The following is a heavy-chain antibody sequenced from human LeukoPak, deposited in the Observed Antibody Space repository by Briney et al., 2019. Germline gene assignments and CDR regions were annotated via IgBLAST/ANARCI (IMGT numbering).Heavy chain of an antibody. Sequence: SETLYLTCAVYGGSFSVYYWSRIRQPPGKGLEWIEEINHSGSTNYNPSLKSRVTISVDTSKKQFSLKLSSVTAADTAVYYCAREDNEEKDIVVVPAAISDWGQGTLVTASS. CDR3: AREDNEEKDIVVVPAAISD. J-gene: IGHJ4*02. D-gene: IGHD2-2*01. CDR1: GGSFSVYY. V-gene: IGHV4-34*01. CDR2: INHSGST.